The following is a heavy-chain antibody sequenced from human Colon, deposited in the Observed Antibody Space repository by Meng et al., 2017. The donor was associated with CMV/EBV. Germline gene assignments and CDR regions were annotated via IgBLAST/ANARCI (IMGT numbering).Heavy chain of an antibody. CDR2: IRYDGSDK. Sequence: GESLKISCAASRFTFSSFGMHWVRQAPGKGLEWVAFIRYDGSDKYYVDSVKGRFTISRDNSKNTLYLQMNSLRSDDTAVYYCAREEAVTHYYYGMDVWGQGTTVTVSS. J-gene: IGHJ6*02. D-gene: IGHD4-23*01. V-gene: IGHV3-30*02. CDR1: RFTFSSFG. CDR3: AREEAVTHYYYGMDV.